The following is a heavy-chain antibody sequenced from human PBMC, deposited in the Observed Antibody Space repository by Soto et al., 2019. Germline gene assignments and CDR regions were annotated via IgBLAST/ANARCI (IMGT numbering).Heavy chain of an antibody. CDR2: IKGDGSAK. J-gene: IGHJ3*02. CDR1: GFTFGNYW. Sequence: EVQLVESGGGLVQPGGSLRLSCAASGFTFGNYWMTWVRQAPGKGLEWVANIKGDGSAKSYCDSVRGRFTVSRDNAENSLFLQMNILRAEDTALYYCARDVSPGSSGYSLAAFDIWGQGTMVTVS. CDR3: ARDVSPGSSGYSLAAFDI. V-gene: IGHV3-7*05. D-gene: IGHD6-25*01.